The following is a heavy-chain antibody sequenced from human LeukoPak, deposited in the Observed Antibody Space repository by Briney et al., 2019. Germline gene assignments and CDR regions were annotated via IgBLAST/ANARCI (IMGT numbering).Heavy chain of an antibody. Sequence: AGGSLRLSCAASGFTFSTYEMNWVRQAPGKGLEWVSYISSSGTTIYYADSVKGRFTISRDNAKNSLYVQMNSLRAEDTAVYYCARARVAGDRFYHYGMDVWGQGTTVTVSS. J-gene: IGHJ6*02. V-gene: IGHV3-48*03. CDR2: ISSSGTTI. CDR1: GFTFSTYE. D-gene: IGHD5-24*01. CDR3: ARARVAGDRFYHYGMDV.